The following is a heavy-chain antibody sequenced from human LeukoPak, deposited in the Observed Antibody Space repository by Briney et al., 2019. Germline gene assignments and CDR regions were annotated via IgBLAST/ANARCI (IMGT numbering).Heavy chain of an antibody. J-gene: IGHJ5*02. D-gene: IGHD2-2*01. CDR1: GYTFTSYY. Sequence: ASVKVSCKASGYTFTSYYLYWVRQAPGQGLEWMGGIIPIFGTANYAQKFQGRVTITADESTSTAYMELSSLRSEDTAVYYCARKGYCSSTSCQNNWFDPWGQGTLVTVSS. V-gene: IGHV1-69*13. CDR2: IIPIFGTA. CDR3: ARKGYCSSTSCQNNWFDP.